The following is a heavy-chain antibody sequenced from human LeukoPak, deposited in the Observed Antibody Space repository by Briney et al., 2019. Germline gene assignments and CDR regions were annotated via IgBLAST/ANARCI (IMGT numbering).Heavy chain of an antibody. CDR1: GGSISGYY. CDR3: VRDSGSGWYDY. V-gene: IGHV4-4*07. CDR2: MHTSGST. J-gene: IGHJ4*02. Sequence: SETLSLTCTVSGGSISGYYWNWIRQPAGKGLEWIGRMHTSGSTNHNPSLKSRITMSVDRPKNQFSLKLSSVTAADTAVYYCVRDSGSGWYDYWGQGTLVTVSS. D-gene: IGHD6-19*01.